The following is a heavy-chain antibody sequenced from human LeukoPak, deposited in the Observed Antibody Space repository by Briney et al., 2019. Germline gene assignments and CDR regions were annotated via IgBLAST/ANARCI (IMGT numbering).Heavy chain of an antibody. D-gene: IGHD4-17*01. CDR2: ISYTSSYI. Sequence: PGGSLRLSCAGSGFTFSSYSMNWVRQAPGKGLEWVSSISYTSSYIHYADSVKGRFTISRANAKNSLFLQMNSLRAEDTAVYYCAREGLYGDYAGHWGQGTLVTVSS. V-gene: IGHV3-21*01. CDR1: GFTFSSYS. CDR3: AREGLYGDYAGH. J-gene: IGHJ4*02.